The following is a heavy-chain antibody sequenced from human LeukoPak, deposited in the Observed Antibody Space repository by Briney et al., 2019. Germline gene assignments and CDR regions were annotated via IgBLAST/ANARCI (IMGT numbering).Heavy chain of an antibody. Sequence: SETLSLTCTVSGVSISSSNSYWGWIRQPPGKGLEWIGSIYYSGNTYYNASLKSQVSTSIDTSKNQFSLKLTSVTAADTAVYYCASLITMIVAFDYWGQGTLVTVSS. CDR3: ASLITMIVAFDY. CDR2: IYYSGNT. D-gene: IGHD3-22*01. V-gene: IGHV4-39*01. CDR1: GVSISSSNSY. J-gene: IGHJ4*02.